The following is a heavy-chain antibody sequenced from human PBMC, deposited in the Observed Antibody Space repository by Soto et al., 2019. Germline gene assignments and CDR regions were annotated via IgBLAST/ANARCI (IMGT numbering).Heavy chain of an antibody. V-gene: IGHV4-38-2*02. CDR2: IYHGGSS. D-gene: IGHD3-22*01. Sequence: SEPLSLGCTVSGYSISSGYYWGQLRQPPGKGREWSGRIYHGGSSYYNRSLNSRVTLSSDMTNKHVSLILNSVTAADTADYYCARVGPGVPDYYDSSPYTCEIWFDPGGDGILVNDSS. J-gene: IGHJ5*02. CDR3: ARVGPGVPDYYDSSPYTCEIWFDP. CDR1: GYSISSGYY.